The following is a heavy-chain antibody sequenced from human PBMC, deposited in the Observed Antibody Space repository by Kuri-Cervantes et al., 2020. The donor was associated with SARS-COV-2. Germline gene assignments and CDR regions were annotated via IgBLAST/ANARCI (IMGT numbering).Heavy chain of an antibody. CDR1: GYTFASFN. Sequence: ASVKVSCKASGYTFASFNTHWVRQAPGQGLEWMGIIHPIDGSTNYAQKFQGRVTMTRDTSTRTVNMELRSLRSEDTAVYYCARDDGSGSYSYYGMDVWGQGTTVTVSS. D-gene: IGHD3-10*01. J-gene: IGHJ6*02. CDR2: IHPIDGST. V-gene: IGHV1-46*01. CDR3: ARDDGSGSYSYYGMDV.